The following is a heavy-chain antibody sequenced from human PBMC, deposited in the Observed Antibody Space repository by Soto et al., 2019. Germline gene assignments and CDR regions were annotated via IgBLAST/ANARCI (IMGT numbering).Heavy chain of an antibody. Sequence: QVQLQESGPGLVRPSQTLSLSCTVSGGSISNSANHWSWIRQHPGEGLEWIGYIYYSGGTYYSPPHKGRVIISIDASKNQVALKLCSVAAADAAVYYCAKGVRGVPTWFDPWGQGTLVTVSS. J-gene: IGHJ5*02. CDR2: IYYSGGT. CDR3: AKGVRGVPTWFDP. CDR1: GGSISNSANH. V-gene: IGHV4-31*03. D-gene: IGHD3-10*01.